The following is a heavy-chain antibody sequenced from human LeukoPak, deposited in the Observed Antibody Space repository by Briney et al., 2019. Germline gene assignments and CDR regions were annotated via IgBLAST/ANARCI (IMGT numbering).Heavy chain of an antibody. D-gene: IGHD7-27*01. CDR3: ARDPGGTWGFDY. CDR2: ISIYSGNT. J-gene: IGHJ4*02. V-gene: IGHV1-18*01. Sequence: ASVKVSCKASGYTFTSHGLSWARQAPGQGLEWMGWISIYSGNTNYAQKFQDRTSMTTDTSTSTAYMELRSLKSDDTAVYYCARDPGGTWGFDYWGQGALVTVSS. CDR1: GYTFTSHG.